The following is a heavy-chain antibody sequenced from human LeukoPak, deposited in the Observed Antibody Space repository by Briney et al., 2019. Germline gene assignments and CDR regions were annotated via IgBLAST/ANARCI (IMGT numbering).Heavy chain of an antibody. Sequence: GASVKVSCKASGGTFSSYAISWVRQAPGQGLEWMGRIIPILGIANYAQKFQGRVTITADKSTSTAYMELSSLRSEDTAVYYCARILGYCSSTSCGNWFDPRGQGTLVTVS. CDR1: GGTFSSYA. V-gene: IGHV1-69*04. D-gene: IGHD2-2*01. CDR3: ARILGYCSSTSCGNWFDP. J-gene: IGHJ5*02. CDR2: IIPILGIA.